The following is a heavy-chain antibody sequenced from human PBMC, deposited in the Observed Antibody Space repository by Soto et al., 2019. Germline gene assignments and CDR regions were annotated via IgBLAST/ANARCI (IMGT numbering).Heavy chain of an antibody. CDR1: GYTFTSYA. CDR3: ARDPGGYSSSSFYYYGMDV. J-gene: IGHJ6*02. D-gene: IGHD6-6*01. CDR2: SNAGNGNT. V-gene: IGHV1-3*02. Sequence: ASVKVSCKASGYTFTSYAMHWVRQAPGQRLEWMGWSNAGNGNTKYSQEFQGRVTITRDTSASTAYMELSSLRSEDTAVYYCARDPGGYSSSSFYYYGMDVWGQGTTVTVSS.